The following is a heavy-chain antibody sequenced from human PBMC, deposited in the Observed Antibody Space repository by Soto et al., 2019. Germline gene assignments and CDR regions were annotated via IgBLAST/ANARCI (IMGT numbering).Heavy chain of an antibody. V-gene: IGHV1-3*01. CDR1: GYTFTSYA. D-gene: IGHD2-15*01. CDR2: INAGNGNT. Sequence: ASVKVSCKASGYTFTSYAMHWVRQAPGQRLEWMGWINAGNGNTKYSQKFQGRVTITRDTSASTAYMELSSLRSEDTAVYYCARDLSGYDVVVVAATLGWFDPWGQGTLVTVS. CDR3: ARDLSGYDVVVVAATLGWFDP. J-gene: IGHJ5*02.